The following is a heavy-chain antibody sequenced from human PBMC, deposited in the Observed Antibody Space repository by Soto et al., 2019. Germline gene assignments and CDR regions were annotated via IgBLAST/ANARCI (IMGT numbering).Heavy chain of an antibody. J-gene: IGHJ3*02. CDR1: GYTFTGYY. D-gene: IGHD1-26*01. CDR2: INPNSGGT. V-gene: IGHV1-2*04. Sequence: QVQLVQSGAEVKKPGASVKVSCKASGYTFTGYYMHWVRQAPGQELEWMGWINPNSGGTNYAQKVPGWVTMTRDTSISTAYMELSRLRSDDTAVYYCARDRGGRQRAFDIWGQGTMVTVSS. CDR3: ARDRGGRQRAFDI.